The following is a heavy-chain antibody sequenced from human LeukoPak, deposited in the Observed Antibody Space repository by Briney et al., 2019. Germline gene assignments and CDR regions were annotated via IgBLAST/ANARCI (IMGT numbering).Heavy chain of an antibody. CDR2: IDWDDDK. J-gene: IGHJ6*02. V-gene: IGHV2-70*11. Sequence: SGPTLVNPTQTLTLTCTFSGFSLRNSGMCVSWIRQPPGKAREWLARIDWDDDKHYSTSLKTRLNISKDTSKNQVVLTMTNMDPVDTATYFCARSYYHYGMDVWGQGTTVTVSS. CDR3: ARSYYHYGMDV. CDR1: GFSLRNSGMC.